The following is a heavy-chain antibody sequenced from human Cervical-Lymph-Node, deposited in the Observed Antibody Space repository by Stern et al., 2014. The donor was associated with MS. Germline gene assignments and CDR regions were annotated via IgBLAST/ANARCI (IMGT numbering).Heavy chain of an antibody. CDR2: IYHSGGT. Sequence: QLQLQESGPGLVKPSGTLSLTCAVSGGSISSSNWWSWVRQPPGKGLEWIGEIYHSGGTNYNPSLKSRVTISVAKSKTQFSLKLSSVTAADTAVYYCARGSGQQLVPPFDYWGQGTLVTVSS. CDR3: ARGSGQQLVPPFDY. CDR1: GGSISSSNW. D-gene: IGHD6-13*01. V-gene: IGHV4-4*02. J-gene: IGHJ4*02.